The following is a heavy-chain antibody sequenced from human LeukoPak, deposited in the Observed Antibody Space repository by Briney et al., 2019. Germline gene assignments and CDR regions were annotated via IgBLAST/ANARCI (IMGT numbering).Heavy chain of an antibody. CDR1: GFTVSSNY. CDR3: ARERGVYAISY. V-gene: IGHV3-53*01. CDR2: IYSGGNT. Sequence: GGSLRLSCAASGFTVSSNYMSWVRQAPGKGLEWVSLIYSGGNTYYADSVKGRFTISRDNSKNTLYLQMNSLRAEDTAAYYCARERGVYAISYWGQGTLVTVSS. J-gene: IGHJ4*02. D-gene: IGHD2-8*01.